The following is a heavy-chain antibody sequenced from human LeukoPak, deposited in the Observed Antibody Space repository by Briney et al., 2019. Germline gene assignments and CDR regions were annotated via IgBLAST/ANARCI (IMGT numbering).Heavy chain of an antibody. V-gene: IGHV3-30*02. D-gene: IGHD6-13*01. Sequence: GGSLRLSCAASGFTFSSYGMHWVRQAPGKGLEWVAFIRYDGSNKYYADSVKGRFTIPRDNSKNTLYLQMNSLRAEDTAVYYCAKASSSRNHHYYYGMDVWGQGTTVTVSS. J-gene: IGHJ6*02. CDR1: GFTFSSYG. CDR3: AKASSSRNHHYYYGMDV. CDR2: IRYDGSNK.